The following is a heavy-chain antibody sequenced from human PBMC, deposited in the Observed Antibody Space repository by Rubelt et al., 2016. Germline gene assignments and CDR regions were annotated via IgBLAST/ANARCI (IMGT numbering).Heavy chain of an antibody. V-gene: IGHV4-61*01. J-gene: IGHJ3*02. CDR3: ARDEGYSYGLDAFDI. D-gene: IGHD5-18*01. Sequence: QLQLQESGPGLVKPSETLSLTCTVSGGSVSSGTYYWNWIRQPPGKGLEWIGFIYYSGATNFNPSLKSRVTISVDTSKNQFSLKRNVVTAADTAVYYCARDEGYSYGLDAFDIWGQGTMVTVSS. CDR2: IYYSGAT. CDR1: GGSVSSGTYY.